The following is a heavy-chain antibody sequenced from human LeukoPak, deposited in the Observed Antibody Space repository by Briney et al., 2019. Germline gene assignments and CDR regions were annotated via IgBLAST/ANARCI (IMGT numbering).Heavy chain of an antibody. CDR2: LHSGGST. V-gene: IGHV3-53*01. CDR1: GFIVSNNY. CDR3: TADLRRTYRDSSDYLLSDS. D-gene: IGHD3-22*01. Sequence: GGSLRLSCAASGFIVSNNYMSWVRQAPGKGLEWVSVLHSGGSTYYADSVKGRFTISRDDSKDTLYLQMNSLKTEDTAVYYCTADLRRTYRDSSDYLLSDSWGQGTLVTVSS. J-gene: IGHJ4*02.